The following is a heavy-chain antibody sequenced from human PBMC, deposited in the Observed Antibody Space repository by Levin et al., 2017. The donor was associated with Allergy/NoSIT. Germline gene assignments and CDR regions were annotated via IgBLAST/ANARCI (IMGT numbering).Heavy chain of an antibody. D-gene: IGHD3/OR15-3a*01. CDR3: AKREDWGDYYYGVDV. CDR1: GFTIESYA. Sequence: GESLKISCAASGFTIESYAMHWVRQAPGKGLEWVAVISYDGSNKYYADSVKGRFTISRDNSKNTLSLQMNSLRGDDTAVYYCAKREDWGDYYYGVDVWGRGTTVTVSS. CDR2: ISYDGSNK. V-gene: IGHV3-30*04. J-gene: IGHJ6*02.